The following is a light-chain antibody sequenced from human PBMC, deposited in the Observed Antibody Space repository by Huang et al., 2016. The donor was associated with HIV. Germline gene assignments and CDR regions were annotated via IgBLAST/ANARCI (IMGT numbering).Light chain of an antibody. Sequence: DIQMTQSQSSLSVSVGDRVTITCQASQDINKYLAWYHQKPRKAPKLLIYDAAKLETGVPSRFSGSGSGTTFTFTISSLQPEDIATYYCQQYHALPVTFGGGTKVEIK. CDR1: QDINKY. CDR3: QQYHALPVT. J-gene: IGKJ4*01. CDR2: DAA. V-gene: IGKV1-33*01.